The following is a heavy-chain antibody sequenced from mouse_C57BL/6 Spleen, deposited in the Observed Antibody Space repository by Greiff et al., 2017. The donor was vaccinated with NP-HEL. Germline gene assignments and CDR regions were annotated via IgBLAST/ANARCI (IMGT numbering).Heavy chain of an antibody. Sequence: QVHVKQSGAELVRPGASVTLSCKASGYTFTDYEMHWVKQTPVHGLEWIGAIDPETGGTAYNQKFKGKAILTADKSSSTAYMELRSLTSEDSAVYYCTRYRYFDYWGQGTTLTVSS. CDR2: IDPETGGT. V-gene: IGHV1-15*01. J-gene: IGHJ2*01. CDR1: GYTFTDYE. CDR3: TRYRYFDY.